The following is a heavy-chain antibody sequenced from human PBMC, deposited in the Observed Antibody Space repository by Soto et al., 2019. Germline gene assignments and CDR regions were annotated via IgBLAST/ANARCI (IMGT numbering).Heavy chain of an antibody. CDR2: ISYDGSNK. CDR3: ASDLIYDAFDI. J-gene: IGHJ3*02. Sequence: QVQLVESGGGVVQPGRSLRLSCAASGFTFSSYAMHWVRQAPGKGLEWVAVISYDGSNKYYADSVKGRFTISRDNSKSTRYLQMNSLRAEDTAVYYCASDLIYDAFDIWGQGTMVTVSS. CDR1: GFTFSSYA. V-gene: IGHV3-30-3*01.